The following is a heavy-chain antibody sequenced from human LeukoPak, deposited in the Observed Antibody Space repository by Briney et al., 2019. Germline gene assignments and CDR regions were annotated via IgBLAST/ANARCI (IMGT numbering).Heavy chain of an antibody. CDR1: GFTFSTYS. Sequence: GGSLRLSCAASGFTFSTYSMNWVRQAPGKGLEWVAVISYDGSNKYYADSMKGRFTISRDNSKNTLYLQMNSLRAEDTAVYYCAKVVDSSGYSHFDYWGQGTLVTVSS. CDR2: ISYDGSNK. J-gene: IGHJ4*02. CDR3: AKVVDSSGYSHFDY. V-gene: IGHV3-30*18. D-gene: IGHD3-22*01.